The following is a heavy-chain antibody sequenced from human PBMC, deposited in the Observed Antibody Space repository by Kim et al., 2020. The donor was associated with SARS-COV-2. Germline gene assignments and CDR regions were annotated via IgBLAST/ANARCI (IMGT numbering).Heavy chain of an antibody. D-gene: IGHD3-16*01. Sequence: ASVKVSCTASGYTFTSYDINWVRQATGQGLEWMGWVNPNSGNTGYAQKFQGRVTMTRNTSISTAYMELSSLGSEDTAVYFCARVFGRAALGLTYYFDYWGRGTLVTVSS. J-gene: IGHJ4*02. V-gene: IGHV1-8*01. CDR2: VNPNSGNT. CDR3: ARVFGRAALGLTYYFDY. CDR1: GYTFTSYD.